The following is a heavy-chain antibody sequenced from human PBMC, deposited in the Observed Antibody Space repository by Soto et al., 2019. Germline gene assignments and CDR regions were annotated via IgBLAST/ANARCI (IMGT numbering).Heavy chain of an antibody. CDR1: GDSGGFISSSSYH. CDR2: IYYSGST. J-gene: IGHJ4*02. D-gene: IGHD4-17*01. CDR3: ARHPPYGPLDY. Sequence: QLQLQESGPGLVKPSETLSLTCTASGDSGGFISSSSYHWGWIRQPPGKGLEWIGNIYYSGSTYYNPSLKSRVTISGDTSKNQFSLRLTSVTADTAVYYCARHPPYGPLDYWGQGTLVTVSS. V-gene: IGHV4-39*01.